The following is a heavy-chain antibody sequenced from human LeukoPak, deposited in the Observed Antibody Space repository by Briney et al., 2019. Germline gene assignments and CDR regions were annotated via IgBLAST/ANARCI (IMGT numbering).Heavy chain of an antibody. Sequence: PGGSLRLPCAASGFTVSSNYMSWVRQAPGKGLEWVSVIYSGGSTYYADSVKGRFTISRDNSKNTLYLQMNSLRAEDTAVYYCARDSILTGYPDAFDIWGQGTMVTVSS. D-gene: IGHD3-9*01. CDR1: GFTVSSNY. V-gene: IGHV3-66*01. CDR3: ARDSILTGYPDAFDI. J-gene: IGHJ3*02. CDR2: IYSGGST.